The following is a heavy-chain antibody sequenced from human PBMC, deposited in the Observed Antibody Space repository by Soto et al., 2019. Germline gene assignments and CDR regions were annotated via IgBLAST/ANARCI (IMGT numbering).Heavy chain of an antibody. J-gene: IGHJ4*02. CDR1: GFSFSSHA. Sequence: QVQLVESGGGVVKPGRSLRLSCVGSGFSFSSHALHWVRQAPGKGLEWVAVIRKDGSYKNYADAVRGRFTISRDNSENTLHLQMNSLRADDTAVYYCARESSAWYQPTDYWGQGTRVTVSS. CDR2: IRKDGSYK. V-gene: IGHV3-30-3*01. D-gene: IGHD6-19*01. CDR3: ARESSAWYQPTDY.